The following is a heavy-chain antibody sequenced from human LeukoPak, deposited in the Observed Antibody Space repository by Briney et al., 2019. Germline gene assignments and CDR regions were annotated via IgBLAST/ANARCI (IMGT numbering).Heavy chain of an antibody. CDR1: GFTFSSYE. J-gene: IGHJ6*04. V-gene: IGHV3-48*03. D-gene: IGHD2-2*01. Sequence: PGGALRLFSAASGFTFSSYEMNWVRPAPGEGLEWGLYISSSGSTIYYADSVKGRFTISRDNAKNSLYLQMNSLRAEDTAVYYCAREWDSSTSKYYYYYGMDVWGKGTTVTVSS. CDR2: ISSSGSTI. CDR3: AREWDSSTSKYYYYYGMDV.